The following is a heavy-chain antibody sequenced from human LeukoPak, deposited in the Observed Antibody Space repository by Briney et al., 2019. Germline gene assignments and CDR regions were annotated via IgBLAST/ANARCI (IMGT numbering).Heavy chain of an antibody. CDR2: ISAYNGNT. J-gene: IGHJ3*02. CDR3: ARVNYDFWSGYPEGAFDI. Sequence: ASVKVSCKASGYTFTGYYMHWVRQAPGQGLEWMGWISAYNGNTNYAQKLQGRVTMTTDTSTSTAYMELRSLRSDDTAVYYCARVNYDFWSGYPEGAFDIWGQGTMVTVSS. D-gene: IGHD3-3*01. V-gene: IGHV1-18*04. CDR1: GYTFTGYY.